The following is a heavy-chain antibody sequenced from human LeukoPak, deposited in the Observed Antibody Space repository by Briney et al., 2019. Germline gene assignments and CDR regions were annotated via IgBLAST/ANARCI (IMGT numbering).Heavy chain of an antibody. CDR2: IYYSGST. CDR3: AITKGDSGAFDY. V-gene: IGHV4-59*01. Sequence: PSETLSLTCTVSGGSISRYYWSWIRQPPGKGLEWIGYIYYSGSTNYNPSLKSRVTISVDTSKNQFSLKLSSVTAADTAVYHCAITKGDSGAFDYWGQGTLVTVSS. D-gene: IGHD3-10*01. J-gene: IGHJ4*02. CDR1: GGSISRYY.